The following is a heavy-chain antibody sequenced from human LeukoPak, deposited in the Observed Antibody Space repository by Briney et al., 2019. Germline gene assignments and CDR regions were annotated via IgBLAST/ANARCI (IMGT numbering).Heavy chain of an antibody. D-gene: IGHD6-19*01. CDR3: TRDADTSGHYDIFDI. CDR1: GFTFSHYG. J-gene: IGHJ3*02. Sequence: PGGSLRLFCATSGFTFSHYGIHWVRQAPGKGLVGVAVMWSDGIRKYYTDSVKGRFTVSRDTSKNTQYLEMSSLRVEDTAVYYCTRDADTSGHYDIFDIWGQGTIVTVSS. CDR2: MWSDGIRK. V-gene: IGHV3-33*01.